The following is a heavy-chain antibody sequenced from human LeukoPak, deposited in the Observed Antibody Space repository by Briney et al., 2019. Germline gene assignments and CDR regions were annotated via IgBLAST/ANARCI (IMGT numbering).Heavy chain of an antibody. CDR3: ATEVRGVIINP. D-gene: IGHD3-10*01. J-gene: IGHJ5*02. CDR1: GFTFDNYA. CDR2: ISSSGDIT. Sequence: PGGSLRLSCAASGFTFDNYAMSWVRQARGKGLEWVSAISSSGDITYYADSVKGRFTVSRDSSKNTLFLQMNSLRAGDTAVYYCATEVRGVIINPWGQGTLVTVSS. V-gene: IGHV3-23*01.